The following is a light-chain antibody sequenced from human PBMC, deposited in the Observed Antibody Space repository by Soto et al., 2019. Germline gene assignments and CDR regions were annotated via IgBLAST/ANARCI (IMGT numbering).Light chain of an antibody. CDR2: SIS. V-gene: IGKV3-15*01. CDR1: QRVGSN. J-gene: IGKJ5*01. Sequence: ELVLTQSPVTLSVSPGERVTLSCRASQRVGSNYLAWYQQKPGQTPRLLIYSISARATGIPDRFSGSGSGTEFTLTISSLQSEDFAVYYCQQYTSWPITFGQGTRLEIK. CDR3: QQYTSWPIT.